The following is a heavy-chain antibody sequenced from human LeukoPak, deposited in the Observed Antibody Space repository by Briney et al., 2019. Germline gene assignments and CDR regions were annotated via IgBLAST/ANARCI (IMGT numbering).Heavy chain of an antibody. CDR3: ARDVSGDYGMDV. V-gene: IGHV4-30-4*01. J-gene: IGHJ6*02. Sequence: PSETLSLTCAVYGGSFSGYYWSWIRQPPGKGLEWIGYIYYSGSTYYNPSLKSRVTISVDTSKNQFSLKLSSVTAADTAVYYCARDVSGDYGMDVWGQGTTVTVSS. D-gene: IGHD6-19*01. CDR2: IYYSGST. CDR1: GGSFSGYY.